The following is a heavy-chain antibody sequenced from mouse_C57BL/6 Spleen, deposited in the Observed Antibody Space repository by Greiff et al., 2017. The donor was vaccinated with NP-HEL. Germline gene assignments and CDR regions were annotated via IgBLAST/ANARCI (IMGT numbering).Heavy chain of an antibody. Sequence: QVQLQQPGTELVKPGASVKLSCKASGYTFTSYWMHWVKQRPGQGLEWIGNINPSNGGTNYNEKFKSKATLTVDKSSSTAYMQLSSLTSEDSAVYYCARRVQDEDRLRPDYYAMDYRGQGTSVTVSS. D-gene: IGHD2-14*01. J-gene: IGHJ4*01. CDR1: GYTFTSYW. CDR3: ARRVQDEDRLRPDYYAMDY. V-gene: IGHV1-53*01. CDR2: INPSNGGT.